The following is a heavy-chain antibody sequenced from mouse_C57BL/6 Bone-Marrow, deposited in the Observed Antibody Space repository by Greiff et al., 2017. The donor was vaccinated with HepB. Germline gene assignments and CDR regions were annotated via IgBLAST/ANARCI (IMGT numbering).Heavy chain of an antibody. CDR1: GYTFTDYE. V-gene: IGHV1-15*01. J-gene: IGHJ2*01. Sequence: VKLQQSGAELVRPGASVTLSCKASGYTFTDYEMHWVKQTPVHGLEWIGAIDPETGGTAYNQKFKGKAILTADKSSSTAYMELRSLTSEDSAVYYCTRGRGNYFDYWGQGTTLTVSS. CDR3: TRGRGNYFDY. CDR2: IDPETGGT.